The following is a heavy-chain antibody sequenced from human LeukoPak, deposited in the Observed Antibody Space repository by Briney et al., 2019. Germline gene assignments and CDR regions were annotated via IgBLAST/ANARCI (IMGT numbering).Heavy chain of an antibody. CDR1: GFTFGSYG. V-gene: IGHV3-23*01. CDR2: ISGSGGST. D-gene: IGHD1-14*01. J-gene: IGHJ4*02. CDR3: ARPGRRSPHDY. Sequence: TGGSVRLSGAASGFTFGSYGMSWVRQAPGKGREWVLAISGSGGSTYYADSVKGRFTISRDNSKNSLYLQMNSLRAEDTAVYYCARPGRRSPHDYWGQGTLVTASS.